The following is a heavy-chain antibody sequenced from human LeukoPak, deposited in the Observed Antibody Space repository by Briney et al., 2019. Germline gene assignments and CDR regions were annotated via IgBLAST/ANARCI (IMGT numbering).Heavy chain of an antibody. V-gene: IGHV3-30*02. CDR1: GFTFSTYG. D-gene: IGHD3-16*01. CDR3: AKDHVTWGNRYFDH. CDR2: IGHDGTKI. J-gene: IGHJ4*02. Sequence: GGSLRLSCAASGFTFSTYGMHWVSQAPGKGLEWVAFIGHDGTKIYYADSVQGRFTISRDNSKNTLYLEMNSLSGEDTALYYCAKDHVTWGNRYFDHWGQGTLGTVSS.